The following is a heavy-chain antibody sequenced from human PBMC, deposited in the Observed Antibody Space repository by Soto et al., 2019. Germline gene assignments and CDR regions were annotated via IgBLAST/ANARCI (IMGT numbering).Heavy chain of an antibody. CDR2: ISSSSSYI. CDR3: ARAAEYYGSGSYYKDYYIGV. V-gene: IGHV3-21*01. Sequence: GGSLRLSCAASGFTFSSYSMNWVRQAPGKGLEWVSSISSSSSYIYYADSVKGRFTISRDNAKNSLYLQMNSLRAEDTAGDYCARAAEYYGSGSYYKDYYIGVWGKGTTVTVSS. J-gene: IGHJ6*03. CDR1: GFTFSSYS. D-gene: IGHD3-10*01.